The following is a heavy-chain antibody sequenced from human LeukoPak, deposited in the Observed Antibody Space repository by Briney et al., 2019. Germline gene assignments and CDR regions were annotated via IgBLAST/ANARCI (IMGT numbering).Heavy chain of an antibody. J-gene: IGHJ4*02. D-gene: IGHD6-13*01. CDR2: ISGSGGST. CDR3: AKVQSSSWYVAYYFDY. CDR1: GFTFSSYA. V-gene: IGHV3-23*01. Sequence: GGSLGLSCAASGFTFSSYAMSWVRQAPGKGLEWVSAISGSGGSTYYADSVKGRFTISRDNSKNTLYLQMNSLRAEDTAVYYCAKVQSSSWYVAYYFDYWGQGTLVTVSS.